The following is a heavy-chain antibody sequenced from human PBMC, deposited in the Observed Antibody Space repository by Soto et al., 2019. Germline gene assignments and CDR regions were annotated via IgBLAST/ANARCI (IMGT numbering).Heavy chain of an antibody. CDR3: ARDGIAVAGMPYYYYGMDV. Sequence: ASVKVSCKASGYTFTGYYMHWVRQAPGQGLEWMGWINPNSGGTNYARKFQGRVTMTRDTSISTAYMELSRLRSDDTAVYYCARDGIAVAGMPYYYYGMDVWGQGTTVTVSS. J-gene: IGHJ6*02. CDR2: INPNSGGT. D-gene: IGHD6-19*01. CDR1: GYTFTGYY. V-gene: IGHV1-2*02.